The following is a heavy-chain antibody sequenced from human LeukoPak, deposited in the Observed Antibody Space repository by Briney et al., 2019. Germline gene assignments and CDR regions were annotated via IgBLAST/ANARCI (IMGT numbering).Heavy chain of an antibody. CDR1: GGSFSGYY. J-gene: IGHJ5*02. CDR2: INHSGST. Sequence: SETLSLTCAVYGGSFSGYYWSWIRQPPGKGLEWIGEINHSGSTYYNPSLKSRVTISVDTSKNQFSLKLSSVPAADTAVYYCARDQKAYYDFWSGYPPPTGWFDPWGQGTLVTVSS. D-gene: IGHD3-3*01. V-gene: IGHV4-34*09. CDR3: ARDQKAYYDFWSGYPPPTGWFDP.